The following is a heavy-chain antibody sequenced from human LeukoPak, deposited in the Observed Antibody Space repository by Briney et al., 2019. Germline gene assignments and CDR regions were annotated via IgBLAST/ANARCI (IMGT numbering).Heavy chain of an antibody. J-gene: IGHJ4*02. V-gene: IGHV4-59*01. D-gene: IGHD4-17*01. CDR3: ARSSGSMTTVDY. CDR2: IYYSGST. CDR1: GGSISSYY. Sequence: SETLSLTCAVSGGSISSYYWSWIRQPPGKGLEWIGYIYYSGSTNYNPFLKSRVTISVDTSKNQFSLKLSSVTAADTAVYYCARSSGSMTTVDYWGQGTLVRVSS.